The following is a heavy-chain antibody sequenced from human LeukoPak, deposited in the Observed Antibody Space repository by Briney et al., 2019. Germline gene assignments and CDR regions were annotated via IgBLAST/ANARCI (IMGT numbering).Heavy chain of an antibody. CDR2: ISGSGGVT. CDR3: AKWPEGATPKFHY. V-gene: IGHV3-23*01. Sequence: PGGSLRLSCAVSGSSFVNYGMNWVRQAPGKGLEWVSTISGSGGVTYYPDSVRGRFTISRDNSKNTLHLQMDSLRAEDTAIYYCAKWPEGATPKFHYWGQGTLVTVSS. CDR1: GSSFVNYG. D-gene: IGHD1-26*01. J-gene: IGHJ4*02.